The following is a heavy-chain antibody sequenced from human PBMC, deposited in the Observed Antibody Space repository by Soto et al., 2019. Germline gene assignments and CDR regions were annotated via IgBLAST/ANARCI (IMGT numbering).Heavy chain of an antibody. CDR3: ARDWYIGYPNRFAP. CDR1: GGTFSSYA. Sequence: QVQLVQSGAEVKKPGSSVKVSCKASGGTFSSYAISWVRQAPGQGLEWMGGIIPIFGTANYAQKFQGRVTITADESTSTTYMETSSTRSEDTAVYYCARDWYIGYPNRFAPWGQGTLVTDS. D-gene: IGHD5-12*01. J-gene: IGHJ5*02. V-gene: IGHV1-69*01. CDR2: IIPIFGTA.